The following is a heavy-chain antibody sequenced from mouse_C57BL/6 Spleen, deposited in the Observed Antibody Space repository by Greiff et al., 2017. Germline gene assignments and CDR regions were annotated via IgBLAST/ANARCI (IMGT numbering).Heavy chain of an antibody. V-gene: IGHV1-19*01. Sequence: EVQLQQSGPVLVKPGTSVKMSCKASGYTFTDYYMNWVKQSHGKSLEWIGVINPYNGGTSYNQKFKGKATLTVDKSSSTAYMELNSLTSEDSAVYYCAQETGYFDYWGQGTTLTVSS. CDR2: INPYNGGT. CDR1: GYTFTDYY. CDR3: AQETGYFDY. J-gene: IGHJ2*01.